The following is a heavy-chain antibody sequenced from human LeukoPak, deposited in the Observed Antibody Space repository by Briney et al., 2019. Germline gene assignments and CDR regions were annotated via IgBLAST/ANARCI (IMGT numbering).Heavy chain of an antibody. CDR2: IAPYNGNM. D-gene: IGHD2-8*01. J-gene: IGHJ5*02. CDR1: GYRFPTYV. CDR3: ARGGVGVNWFDP. Sequence: ASVKVSCKTSGYRFPTYVITWVRQAPGQGLEWMGWIAPYNGNMNYVQKFQDRVTMTTDTSTSTAYMEVRSLRSDDTAVYYCARGGVGVNWFDPWGQGTLVTVSS. V-gene: IGHV1-18*01.